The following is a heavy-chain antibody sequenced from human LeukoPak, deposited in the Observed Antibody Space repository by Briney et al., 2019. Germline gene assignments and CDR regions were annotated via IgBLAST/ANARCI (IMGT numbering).Heavy chain of an antibody. CDR1: GFTFSSYA. V-gene: IGHV3-30*04. J-gene: IGHJ4*02. Sequence: PGGSLRLSCAASGFTFSSYAMHWVRQAPGKGLEWVAVVSFDGSDKHYADSVKGRFTVSRDNSKNTLYLQMNSLRGEDTAVYYCAKERGKITNFDYWGQGTLVTVSS. D-gene: IGHD3-16*01. CDR3: AKERGKITNFDY. CDR2: VSFDGSDK.